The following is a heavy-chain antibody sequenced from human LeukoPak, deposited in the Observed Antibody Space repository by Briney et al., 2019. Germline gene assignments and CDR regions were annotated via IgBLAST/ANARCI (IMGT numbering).Heavy chain of an antibody. D-gene: IGHD4-17*01. CDR3: AREAISTNDYGDPTMGGNYYYYMDV. J-gene: IGHJ6*03. V-gene: IGHV4-59*01. Sequence: SETLSLTCTVSGGSISSYYWSWIRQPPGKGLEWIGYIYYSGSTNYNPFLKSRVTISVDTSKNQFSLKLSSVTAADTAVYYCAREAISTNDYGDPTMGGNYYYYMDVWGKGTTVTVSS. CDR2: IYYSGST. CDR1: GGSISSYY.